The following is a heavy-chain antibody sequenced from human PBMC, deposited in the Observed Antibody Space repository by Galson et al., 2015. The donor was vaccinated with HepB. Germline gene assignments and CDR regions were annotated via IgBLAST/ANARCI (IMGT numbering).Heavy chain of an antibody. CDR2: ISGSGGRT. Sequence: SLRLSCAASGFTFSSYAMSWVRQAPGKGLEWVSVISGSGGRTYYADSVKGRFTISRDNSKNTLYLQMNSQRAEDTAVYYCAKYLDIVVIPAAYDAFDMWGQGTMVTVSS. D-gene: IGHD2-2*03. CDR3: AKYLDIVVIPAAYDAFDM. V-gene: IGHV3-23*01. J-gene: IGHJ3*02. CDR1: GFTFSSYA.